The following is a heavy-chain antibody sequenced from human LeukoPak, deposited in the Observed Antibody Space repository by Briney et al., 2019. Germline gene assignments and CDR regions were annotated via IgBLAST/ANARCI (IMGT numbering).Heavy chain of an antibody. CDR3: ARDHSGTQDY. CDR1: GFTLGNYG. D-gene: IGHD1-1*01. V-gene: IGHV3-33*01. CDR2: IWDDGSNE. J-gene: IGHJ4*02. Sequence: GGTLRLFCEASGFTLGNYGMHWVGQALGKGLEWVAVIWDDGSNEYYADSVKGRFTIFRDNRRNTLYLQMNSLRAEDTAVYSCARDHSGTQDYWGQGTLVTVSS.